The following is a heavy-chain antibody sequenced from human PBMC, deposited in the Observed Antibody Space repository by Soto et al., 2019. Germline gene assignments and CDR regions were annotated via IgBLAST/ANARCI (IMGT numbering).Heavy chain of an antibody. D-gene: IGHD4-4*01. V-gene: IGHV1-69*04. J-gene: IGHJ5*02. Sequence: SVKVSCKASGGTFSTYTITWVRQAPGQGLEWMGRIIPIIGIINYAQKFQGRVTISADKITGTAYMELTGLGSDDTAVYYCAGDPDSHYNDSHASSYPWGQGTLVTVSS. CDR2: IIPIIGII. CDR3: AGDPDSHYNDSHASSYP. CDR1: GGTFSTYT.